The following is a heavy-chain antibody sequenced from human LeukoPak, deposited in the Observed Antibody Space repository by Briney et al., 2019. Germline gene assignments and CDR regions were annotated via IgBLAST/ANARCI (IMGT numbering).Heavy chain of an antibody. CDR2: MFYSGST. CDR1: GGSISSYY. CDR3: AAYDSSGYAFHY. D-gene: IGHD3-22*01. J-gene: IGHJ4*02. V-gene: IGHV4-59*01. Sequence: SETLSLTCTVSGGSISSYYWSWIRQPPGKGLEWIGYMFYSGSTNYNPSLKSRVTISVDTSKNQSSLRLTSVTAADTAVYYCAAYDSSGYAFHYWGQGTLVTVSS.